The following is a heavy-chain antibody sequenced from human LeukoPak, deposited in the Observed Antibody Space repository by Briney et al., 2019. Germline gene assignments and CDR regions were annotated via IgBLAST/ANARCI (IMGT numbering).Heavy chain of an antibody. V-gene: IGHV4-39*01. Sequence: SETLSLTCTVSGDSISSYSYYWGWIRQPPGKGLEWIGMISYSGSTYYNPSLKSRVTISVDTSKNQFSLKLSSVTAADTAVYYCARHEESSGYPASFGYWGQGTLVTVSS. D-gene: IGHD3-22*01. J-gene: IGHJ4*02. CDR1: GDSISSYSYY. CDR3: ARHEESSGYPASFGY. CDR2: ISYSGST.